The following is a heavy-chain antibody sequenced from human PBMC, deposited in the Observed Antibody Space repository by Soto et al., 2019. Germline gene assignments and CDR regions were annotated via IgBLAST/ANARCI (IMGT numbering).Heavy chain of an antibody. Sequence: GGSLRLSCAASGFIFSNEWMNWVRQAPGKGLEWVGRIKSKPYGGTTDYAAPVKGRFTISRDDSQSTLYLQMNSLKSEDTAVYHCTRGDYGAFDTWGQGTMVTVSS. D-gene: IGHD4-17*01. J-gene: IGHJ3*02. CDR1: GFIFSNEW. V-gene: IGHV3-15*07. CDR3: TRGDYGAFDT. CDR2: IKSKPYGGTT.